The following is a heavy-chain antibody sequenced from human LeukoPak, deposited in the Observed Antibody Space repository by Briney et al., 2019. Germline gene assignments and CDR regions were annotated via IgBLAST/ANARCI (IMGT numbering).Heavy chain of an antibody. CDR1: GGSFSGYY. D-gene: IGHD2-2*01. J-gene: IGHJ3*02. V-gene: IGHV4-34*01. CDR2: INHSGST. Sequence: SETLSLTCAVSGGSFSGYYWSWIRQPPGKGLEWIGEINHSGSTNYNPSLKSRVTISVDTSKNQFSLKLSSVTAADTAVYYCARGTPHIVVVPAAHDAFDIWGQGTMVTVSS. CDR3: ARGTPHIVVVPAAHDAFDI.